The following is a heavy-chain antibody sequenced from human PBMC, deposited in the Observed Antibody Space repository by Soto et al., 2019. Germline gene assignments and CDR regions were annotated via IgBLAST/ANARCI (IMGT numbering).Heavy chain of an antibody. CDR1: GFTFSDFY. V-gene: IGHV3-11*04. CDR3: ARDKSGGTQFDP. D-gene: IGHD1-1*01. Sequence: PGGSLRLSCAASGFTFSDFYLSWIRQAPGKGLEWVSYISSSGNTIYYADSVKGRFTISRDNAKNSLYLQMNSLRAEDTAVYYCARDKSGGTQFDPWGQGTLVTVPS. J-gene: IGHJ5*02. CDR2: ISSSGNTI.